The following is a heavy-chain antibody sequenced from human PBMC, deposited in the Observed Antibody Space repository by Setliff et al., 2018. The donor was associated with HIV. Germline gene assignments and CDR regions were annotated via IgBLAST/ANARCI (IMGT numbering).Heavy chain of an antibody. CDR2: IHPSGET. CDR1: GGSINYYY. V-gene: IGHV4-4*08. CDR3: ARKAADVSGGGMDV. Sequence: KPSETLSLTCTVSGGSINYYYWSWIRQPPGKNPEYIGYIHPSGETYYSPSLMSQPTISLDTANNRFSLRLTSATAADTAIYYCARKAADVSGGGMDVWGQGTTVTVSS. J-gene: IGHJ6*02. D-gene: IGHD2-15*01.